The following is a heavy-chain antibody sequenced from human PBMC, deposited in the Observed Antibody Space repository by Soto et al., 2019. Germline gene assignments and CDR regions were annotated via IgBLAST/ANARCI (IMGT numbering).Heavy chain of an antibody. CDR2: IYWDDDK. V-gene: IGHV2-5*02. CDR3: AHSAHNYYDSSGQFDY. D-gene: IGHD3-22*01. J-gene: IGHJ4*02. Sequence: QITLKESGPTLVKPTQPLTLTCTFSGFSLSTSGVGVGWIRQPPGKPLEWLSLIYWDDDKRYSPSLKSRLTITKDTSKNQVVLTITNMDPVDTATYYCAHSAHNYYDSSGQFDYWGQGTLVTVSS. CDR1: GFSLSTSGVG.